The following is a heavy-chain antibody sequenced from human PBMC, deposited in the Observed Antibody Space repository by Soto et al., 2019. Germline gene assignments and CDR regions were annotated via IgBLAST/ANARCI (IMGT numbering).Heavy chain of an antibody. CDR3: ARDKYYYDSSGQGRYFDY. CDR2: IYYSGST. CDR1: GGSISSGYYY. J-gene: IGHJ4*02. V-gene: IGHV4-30-4*01. Sequence: SETLSLTCSVSGGSISSGYYYWSWIRQPPGKGLEWIGNIYYSGSTYYNPSLKSRVTISVDTSKNQFSLKLSSVTAADTAVYYCARDKYYYDSSGQGRYFDYWGQGTLVTVSS. D-gene: IGHD3-22*01.